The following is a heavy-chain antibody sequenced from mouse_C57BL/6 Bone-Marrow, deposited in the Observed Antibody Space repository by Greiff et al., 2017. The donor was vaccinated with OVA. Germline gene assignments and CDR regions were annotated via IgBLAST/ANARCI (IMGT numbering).Heavy chain of an antibody. CDR2: IDPEDGDT. Sequence: VKLQQPGAELVRPGASVKLSCTASGFNIKDYYMHWVKQRPEQGLEWIGRIDPEDGDTEYAPKFQGKATMTADTSSNTAYLQLSSLTSEDTAVYYCTRRILEAYWCRGTLVTVSA. CDR3: TRRILEAY. D-gene: IGHD2-10*02. CDR1: GFNIKDYY. J-gene: IGHJ3*01. V-gene: IGHV14-1*01.